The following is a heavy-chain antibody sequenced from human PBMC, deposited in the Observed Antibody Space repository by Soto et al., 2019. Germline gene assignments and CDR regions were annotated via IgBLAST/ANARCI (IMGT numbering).Heavy chain of an antibody. D-gene: IGHD6-6*01. CDR1: SDSMNSGGYY. CDR2: IYSNGDT. J-gene: IGHJ6*02. CDR3: ARRGGSSSGYYYYAMDV. V-gene: IGHV4-31*03. Sequence: SETLSLTCSVSSDSMNSGGYYWSWIRQHPGKGLEWIGYIYSNGDTYYNPSLKSRVTISVDTSKNQFSLNLTSVTAADTAVYYCARRGGSSSGYYYYAMDVRGQGTTVTVFS.